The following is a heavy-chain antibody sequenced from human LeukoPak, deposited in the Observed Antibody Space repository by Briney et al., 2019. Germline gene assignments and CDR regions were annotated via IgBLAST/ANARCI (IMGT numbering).Heavy chain of an antibody. CDR3: AKGPLRLGELSLND. CDR2: ISYDGSNK. Sequence: PGGSLRLSCAASGFTFSSYGMHWVRQAPGEGLEWVAAISYDGSNKYYADSVKGRFTISRDNSKNTLYLQMNSLRAEDTAVYYCAKGPLRLGELSLNDWGQGTLVTVSS. CDR1: GFTFSSYG. V-gene: IGHV3-30*18. D-gene: IGHD3-16*02. J-gene: IGHJ4*02.